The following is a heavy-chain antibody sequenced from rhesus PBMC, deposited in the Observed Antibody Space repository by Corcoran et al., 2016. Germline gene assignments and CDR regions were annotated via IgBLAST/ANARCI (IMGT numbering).Heavy chain of an antibody. CDR2: IYGSGGGT. D-gene: IGHD6-31*01. J-gene: IGHJ4*01. V-gene: IGHV4-106*01. CDR1: GGSISDDYY. CDR3: AREGEYSSGWY. Sequence: QVQLQESGPGLVKPSETLSLTCAVSGGSISDDYYWSWIRQPPGKGLEWIWYIYGSGGGTNYNPPLKNRVTSAIDTSKNQFSLKLSSVHAADTAVYYCAREGEYSSGWYWGQGVLVTVSS.